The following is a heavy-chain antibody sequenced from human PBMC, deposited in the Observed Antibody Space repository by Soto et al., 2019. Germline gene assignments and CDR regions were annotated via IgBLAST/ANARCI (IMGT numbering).Heavy chain of an antibody. CDR2: ISSSGSTI. D-gene: IGHD6-6*01. V-gene: IGHV3-11*01. Sequence: PGGSLRLSCAASGFTFSDYYMSWIRQAPGKGLEWVSYISSSGSTIYYADSVKGRFTISRDNAKNSLYLQMNSLRAEDTAVYYCARITWSSSSPFFDYWGQGTLVTVSS. J-gene: IGHJ4*02. CDR1: GFTFSDYY. CDR3: ARITWSSSSPFFDY.